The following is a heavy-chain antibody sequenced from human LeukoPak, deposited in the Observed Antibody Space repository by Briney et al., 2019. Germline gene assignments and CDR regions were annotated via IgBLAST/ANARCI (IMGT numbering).Heavy chain of an antibody. V-gene: IGHV1-8*03. CDR1: GYTFTSYA. D-gene: IGHD3-10*01. CDR2: MNPNSGNT. J-gene: IGHJ4*02. Sequence: ASVTLSCKASGYTFTSYAINWVRQAPGQGLEWMGWMNPNSGNTGYAQKFQGRVTITRDTSISTAYMELSSLRSEDTAIYYCARDGDYYGSGNFDCWGQGTLVTVSS. CDR3: ARDGDYYGSGNFDC.